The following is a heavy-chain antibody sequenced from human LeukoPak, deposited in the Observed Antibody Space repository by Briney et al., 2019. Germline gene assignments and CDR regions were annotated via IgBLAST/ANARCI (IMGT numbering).Heavy chain of an antibody. V-gene: IGHV3-64*01. CDR1: GFTFSSYA. CDR2: ISSNGGST. J-gene: IGHJ4*02. Sequence: GGSLRLSCAASGFTFSSYAMHWVRQAPGKGLEYVSAISSNGGSTYYANSVKGRFTISRDNSKNTLYLQMGSLRTEDMAVYYCARTPEFCSGGSCYSEGYFDSWGQGTLVTVSS. D-gene: IGHD2-15*01. CDR3: ARTPEFCSGGSCYSEGYFDS.